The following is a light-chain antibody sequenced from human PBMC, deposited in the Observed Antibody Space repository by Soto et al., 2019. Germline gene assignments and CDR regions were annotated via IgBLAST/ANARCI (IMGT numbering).Light chain of an antibody. V-gene: IGKV1-9*01. CDR3: QPLNSYPLT. CDR1: HGISSY. CDR2: AAS. J-gene: IGKJ3*01. Sequence: DIQLTQSPSFLSASVGDRVTITCRASHGISSYLAWYQQKPGKAPKLLIYAASTLQSGVPSRFSGNGSGTKFPLTNSRLQPEDFATYYCQPLNSYPLTFGPGTKVDIK.